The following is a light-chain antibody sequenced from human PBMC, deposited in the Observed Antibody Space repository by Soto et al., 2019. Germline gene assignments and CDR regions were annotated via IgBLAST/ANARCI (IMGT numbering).Light chain of an antibody. CDR1: QSVSST. CDR3: QQYNKWPLT. V-gene: IGKV3-15*01. Sequence: EIVMTQSPATLSVSPGERATLSCRASQSVSSTLAWYQQKPGQAPRLLIYGASTRATGIPVRLSGSGSGTEFTLTISSLQSEDFAVYYCQQYNKWPLTFGQGTRLEIK. J-gene: IGKJ5*01. CDR2: GAS.